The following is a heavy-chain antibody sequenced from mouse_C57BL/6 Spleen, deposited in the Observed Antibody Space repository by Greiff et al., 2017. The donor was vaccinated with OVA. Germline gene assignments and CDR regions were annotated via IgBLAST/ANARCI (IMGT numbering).Heavy chain of an antibody. Sequence: VQLQQSGAELVRPGASVTLSCKASGYTFTDYEMHWVKQTPVHGLELIGAIDPETGGTAYNQKFKGKAILTADKSSRTAYMEHRSLTSEDSAVYYCTRWGGYGYYFDYWGQGTTLTVSS. CDR2: IDPETGGT. CDR3: TRWGGYGYYFDY. D-gene: IGHD1-2*01. CDR1: GYTFTDYE. V-gene: IGHV1-15*01. J-gene: IGHJ2*01.